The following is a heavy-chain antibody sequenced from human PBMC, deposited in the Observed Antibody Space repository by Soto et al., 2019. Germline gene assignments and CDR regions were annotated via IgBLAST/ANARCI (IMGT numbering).Heavy chain of an antibody. CDR3: AREAPSVDS. CDR2: IRTISSAI. Sequence: QLVESGGGLVQPGGSLRLSCAASGFTFSDYPMNWVRQAPGKGLEWVSSIRTISSAIYFADSVRGRFAISRYNARNSLYLQMTSLRDEDTAGYYCAREAPSVDSWGQGTLVTVSS. J-gene: IGHJ4*02. V-gene: IGHV3-48*02. CDR1: GFTFSDYP.